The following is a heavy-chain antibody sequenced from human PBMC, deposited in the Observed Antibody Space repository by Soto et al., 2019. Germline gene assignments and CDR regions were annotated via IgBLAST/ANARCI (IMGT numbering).Heavy chain of an antibody. D-gene: IGHD3-16*01. CDR2: IYWDNDK. CDR3: AHREGADYVWGSYKDAFDI. J-gene: IGHJ3*02. CDR1: GFSLNTTAVG. Sequence: QITLKESGPTLVKPTQTLTLTCTFSGFSLNTTAVGVGWIRQPPGKALEWLALIYWDNDKRYNPSLKTRLTITKDTSKNQVVLKMTHMDPVDTATYFCAHREGADYVWGSYKDAFDIWGQGTMVTVSS. V-gene: IGHV2-5*02.